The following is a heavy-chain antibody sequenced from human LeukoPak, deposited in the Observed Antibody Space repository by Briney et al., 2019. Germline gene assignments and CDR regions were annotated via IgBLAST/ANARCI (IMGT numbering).Heavy chain of an antibody. D-gene: IGHD6-6*01. CDR1: GYIFTTYW. Sequence: GESLKISCKGSGYIFTTYWVGWVRQMPGKGLEWMGISYPGDSDTRYSPSFRGQVIISADKSISTAYLQWSGLKASDTAIYYCVTWTARDNLEIWGQGTMVTVSP. CDR3: VTWTARDNLEI. J-gene: IGHJ3*02. CDR2: SYPGDSDT. V-gene: IGHV5-51*01.